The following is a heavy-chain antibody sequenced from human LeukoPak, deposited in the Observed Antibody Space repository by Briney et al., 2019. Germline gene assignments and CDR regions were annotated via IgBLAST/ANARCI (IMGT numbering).Heavy chain of an antibody. CDR2: IYSGGST. CDR3: VADLLRGAYYYMDV. V-gene: IGHV3-53*01. D-gene: IGHD1-26*01. CDR1: GFTVSSNY. Sequence: PGGSLRLSCAASGFTVSSNYMSWVRQAPGKGLEWVSVIYSGGSTYYADSVKGRFTISRDNSKNTLYLQMNSLRAEDTAVYYCVADLLRGAYYYMDVWGKGTTVTVSS. J-gene: IGHJ6*03.